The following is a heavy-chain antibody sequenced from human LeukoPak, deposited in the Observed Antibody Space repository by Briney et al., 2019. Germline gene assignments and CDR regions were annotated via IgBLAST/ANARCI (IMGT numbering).Heavy chain of an antibody. CDR1: GFTSSSYW. D-gene: IGHD3-3*01. CDR3: ARWSNNFDS. CDR2: IKQDGSAK. Sequence: PGGSLILFCIASGFTSSSYWMSWVRQAPGKGLEWVANIKQDGSAKYCVDSRFTISRDNANNSLYLQMNSLKAEDTAVYFCARWSNNFDSWGQGTLVSVSS. J-gene: IGHJ4*02. V-gene: IGHV3-7*04.